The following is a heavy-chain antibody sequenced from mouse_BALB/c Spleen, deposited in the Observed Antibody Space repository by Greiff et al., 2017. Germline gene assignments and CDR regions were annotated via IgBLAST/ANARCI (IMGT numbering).Heavy chain of an antibody. CDR3: ARGLTGYAMDY. J-gene: IGHJ4*01. CDR2: IWAGGST. V-gene: IGHV2-9*02. CDR1: GFSLTSYG. Sequence: VKVVESGPGLVAPSQSLSITCTVSGFSLTSYGVHWVRQPPGKGLEWLGVIWAGGSTNYNSALMSRLSISKDNSKSQVFLKMNSLQTDDTAMYYCARGLTGYAMDYWGQGTSVTVSS. D-gene: IGHD2-4*01.